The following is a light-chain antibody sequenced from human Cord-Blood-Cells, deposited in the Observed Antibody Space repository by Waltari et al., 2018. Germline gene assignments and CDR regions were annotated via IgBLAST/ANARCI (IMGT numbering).Light chain of an antibody. J-gene: IGLJ3*02. CDR3: SSYTSSSTFGV. Sequence: QSALTQPASVSGSPGQSITISCTGTSSDVGGYNYVPSYQQHPGKAPKLMIYDVSTRPSGVSTRFSGSKSGHTASLTISGLQAEDEADYYCSSYTSSSTFGVFGGGTKLTVL. CDR2: DVS. CDR1: SSDVGGYNY. V-gene: IGLV2-14*01.